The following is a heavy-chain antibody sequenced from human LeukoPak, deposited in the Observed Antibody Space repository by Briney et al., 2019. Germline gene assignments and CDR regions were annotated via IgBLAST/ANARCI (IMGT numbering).Heavy chain of an antibody. Sequence: GGSLRLSCAASGFIFSSYEMNWVRQAPGKGLEWVSYISSSRSIIYYADSVKGRFTISRDNAKNSLYLQMNSLRAEDTAVYYCARSSIAARTFDYWGQGTLVTVSS. V-gene: IGHV3-48*03. CDR3: ARSSIAARTFDY. J-gene: IGHJ4*02. D-gene: IGHD6-6*01. CDR2: ISSSRSII. CDR1: GFIFSSYE.